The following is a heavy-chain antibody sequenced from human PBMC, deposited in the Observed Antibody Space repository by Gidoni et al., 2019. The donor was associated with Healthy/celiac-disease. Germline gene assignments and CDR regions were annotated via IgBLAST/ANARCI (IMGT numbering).Heavy chain of an antibody. D-gene: IGHD3-22*01. J-gene: IGHJ4*02. CDR1: ALTFSNHA. V-gene: IGHV3-23*01. CDR2: LGGGGCST. CDR3: AKGHKYYYDSSGLPYFDF. Sequence: EVQLLESGGGLLLPGGSLRLPCAASALTFSNHAMTWVRQVPGKGLEWFSGLGGGGCSTYYADSVKGRFTISRDNSKNTMYLQMNSLRAEDTALYYCAKGHKYYYDSSGLPYFDFWGQGTLVTVSS.